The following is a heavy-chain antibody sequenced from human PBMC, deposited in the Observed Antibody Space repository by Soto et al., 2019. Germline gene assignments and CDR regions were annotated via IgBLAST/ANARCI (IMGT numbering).Heavy chain of an antibody. V-gene: IGHV3-23*01. CDR1: GFTFSSYA. D-gene: IGHD6-19*01. CDR3: AKKKGTVAGPFDY. CDR2: FSGSGGNT. J-gene: IGHJ4*01. Sequence: EVQLLESGGGLVQPGGSLRLPCSASGFTFSSYAMSWVRQAPGKGLEWVSLFSGSGGNTYYADSVRGRFTISSDNSKNTLYLQMNSLRAEDTAVYYCAKKKGTVAGPFDYWGHGTLVTVAS.